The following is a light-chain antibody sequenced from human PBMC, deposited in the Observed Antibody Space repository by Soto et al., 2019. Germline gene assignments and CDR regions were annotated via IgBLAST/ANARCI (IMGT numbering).Light chain of an antibody. CDR2: KVS. V-gene: IGKV2-30*01. Sequence: DVVRTQSPLSLPVTLGQPASISCRSSQSLVYSDGYTYLTWFQQRPGQSPRRLIYKVSDRDSGVPDRFSGSGSGTDLTLKISRVEAEDVGVYYCMQGRHWPFTFGPGTKVEIK. J-gene: IGKJ3*01. CDR1: QSLVYSDGYTY. CDR3: MQGRHWPFT.